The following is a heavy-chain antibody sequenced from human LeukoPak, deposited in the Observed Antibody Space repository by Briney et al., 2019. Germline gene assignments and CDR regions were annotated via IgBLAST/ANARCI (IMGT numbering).Heavy chain of an antibody. J-gene: IGHJ4*02. Sequence: SETLSLTCTVAGGSINSGGYYWSWIRQHPGKGLEWIGYISYSGSTYYNPSLKSRLTISLDTSKNQFSLRLSSVSAADTAVYFCAVGPHHYFDSWGQGTLVTVSS. CDR3: AVGPHHYFDS. V-gene: IGHV4-31*03. CDR1: GGSINSGGYY. CDR2: ISYSGST.